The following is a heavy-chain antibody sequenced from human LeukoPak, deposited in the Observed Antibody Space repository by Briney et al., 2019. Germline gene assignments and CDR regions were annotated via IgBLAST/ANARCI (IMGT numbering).Heavy chain of an antibody. Sequence: GGSLRLSCTASGFIFDNYEMNWVRQPPGKGLEWVAYMSSSGSTTYYAASVKGRFTISRDNARDSLFLQMNSLRVEDTAIYYCARAGLLFYFDYWGQGALVTASS. D-gene: IGHD2/OR15-2a*01. CDR2: MSSSGSTT. J-gene: IGHJ4*02. CDR1: GFIFDNYE. V-gene: IGHV3-48*03. CDR3: ARAGLLFYFDY.